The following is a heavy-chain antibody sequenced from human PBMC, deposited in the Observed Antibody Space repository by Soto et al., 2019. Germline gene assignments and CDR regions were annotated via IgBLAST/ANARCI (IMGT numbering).Heavy chain of an antibody. D-gene: IGHD5-12*01. CDR3: ARVTGPEGGFYYYYYMDV. CDR1: GGSISSGGYY. CDR2: IYYSGST. V-gene: IGHV4-61*08. J-gene: IGHJ6*03. Sequence: SETLSLTCTVSGGSISSGGYYWSWIRQPPGKGLEWIGYIYYSGSTNYNPSLKSRVTISVDTSKNQFSLKLSSVTAADTAVYYCARVTGPEGGFYYYYYMDVWGKGTTVTVSS.